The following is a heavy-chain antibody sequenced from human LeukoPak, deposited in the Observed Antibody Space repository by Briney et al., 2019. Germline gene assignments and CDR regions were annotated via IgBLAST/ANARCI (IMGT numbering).Heavy chain of an antibody. V-gene: IGHV3-7*01. CDR3: ARTFLGFYMDV. CDR2: IHRDGSEK. J-gene: IGHJ6*02. Sequence: GGSLRLSCAASGFTFSTYAMSWVRQAPGRGLEWMANIHRDGSEKYYVDSVKGRFTISRDNAKNSLYLQMNSLRAEDTAVYYCARTFLGFYMDVWGQGTTVTVSS. CDR1: GFTFSTYA.